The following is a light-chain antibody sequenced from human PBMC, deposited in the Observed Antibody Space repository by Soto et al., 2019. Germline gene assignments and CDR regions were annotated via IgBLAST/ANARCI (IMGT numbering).Light chain of an antibody. CDR1: SSDVGGYDY. V-gene: IGLV2-14*01. CDR3: SSHTRGSTRV. CDR2: EVT. J-gene: IGLJ1*01. Sequence: QSALTQPASVSGSPGQSIAISCTGTSSDVGGYDYVSWYQQQPDKAPKLMIYEVTKRPSGVSNRFSGSTSGNTASLTISALHSEVEADYYCSSHTRGSTRVFGTGTKVTVL.